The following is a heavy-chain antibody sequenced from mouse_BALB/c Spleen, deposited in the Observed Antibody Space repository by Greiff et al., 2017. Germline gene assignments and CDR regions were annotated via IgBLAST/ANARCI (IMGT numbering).Heavy chain of an antibody. CDR3: ARGGPYGPFAY. CDR1: GYSITSGYY. V-gene: IGHV3-6*02. J-gene: IGHJ3*01. CDR2: ISYDGSN. Sequence: ESGPGLVKPSQSLSLTCSVTGYSITSGYYWNWIRQFPGNKLEWMGYISYDGSNNYNPSLKNRISITRDTSKNQFFLKLNSVTTEDTATYYCARGGPYGPFAYWGQGTLVTVSA. D-gene: IGHD1-1*02.